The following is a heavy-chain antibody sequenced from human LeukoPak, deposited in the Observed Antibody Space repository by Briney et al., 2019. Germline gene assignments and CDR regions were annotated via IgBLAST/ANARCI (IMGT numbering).Heavy chain of an antibody. D-gene: IGHD3-10*01. J-gene: IGHJ4*02. CDR3: ARSPRISMVRGVIAVSDY. CDR1: ESTFSNHA. CDR2: ISHDGSVK. V-gene: IGHV3-30*04. Sequence: GGSLRLSCAASESTFSNHAMHWVRQAPGKGLEWVAVISHDGSVKYYADSVKGRFTISRDNAKNSLYLQMNSLRAEDTAVYYCARSPRISMVRGVIAVSDYWGQGTLVTVSS.